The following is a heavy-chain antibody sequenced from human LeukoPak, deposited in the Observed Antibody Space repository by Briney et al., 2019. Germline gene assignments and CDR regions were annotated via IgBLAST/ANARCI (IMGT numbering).Heavy chain of an antibody. D-gene: IGHD2-15*01. Sequence: ASVKVSCKASGYTFTGYGIIWVRQAPGQGLEWMGGIIPIFGTANYAQKFQGRVTITADESTSTAYMELSSLRSEDTAVYYCARGPSGGCSGGSCFASYFDYWGQGTLVTVSS. V-gene: IGHV1-69*13. CDR3: ARGPSGGCSGGSCFASYFDY. CDR1: GYTFTGYG. CDR2: IIPIFGTA. J-gene: IGHJ4*02.